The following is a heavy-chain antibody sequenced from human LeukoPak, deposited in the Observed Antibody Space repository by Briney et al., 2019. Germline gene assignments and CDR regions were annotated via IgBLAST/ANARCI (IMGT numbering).Heavy chain of an antibody. Sequence: PSETLSLTCAVYGGSFSGYYWSWIRQPPGKGLEWIGEINHSGSTNYNPSLKSRVTISVDTSKNQFSLKLSSVTAADTAVYYCARARYGDYLGYFQHWGQGTLVTVSS. D-gene: IGHD4-17*01. CDR3: ARARYGDYLGYFQH. J-gene: IGHJ1*01. CDR2: INHSGST. V-gene: IGHV4-34*01. CDR1: GGSFSGYY.